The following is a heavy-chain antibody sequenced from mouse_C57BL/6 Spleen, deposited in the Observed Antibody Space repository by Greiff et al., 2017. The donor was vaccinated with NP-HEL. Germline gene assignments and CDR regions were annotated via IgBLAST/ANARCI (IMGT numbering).Heavy chain of an antibody. CDR3: ARESSITTVVAHWYFDV. V-gene: IGHV2-2*01. J-gene: IGHJ1*03. CDR1: GFSLTSYG. CDR2: IWSGGST. D-gene: IGHD1-1*01. Sequence: QVHVKQSGPGLVQPSQSLSITCTVSGFSLTSYGVHWVRQSPGKGLEWLGVIWSGGSTDYNAAFISRLSISKDNSKSQVFFKMNSLQADDTAIYYCARESSITTVVAHWYFDVWGTGTTVTVSS.